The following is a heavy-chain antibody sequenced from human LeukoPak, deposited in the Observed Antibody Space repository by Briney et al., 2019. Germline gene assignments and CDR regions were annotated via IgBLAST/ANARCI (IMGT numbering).Heavy chain of an antibody. CDR2: ISSSSSYI. V-gene: IGHV3-21*01. CDR3: ASSGSSTSPAAASSIAAAGTSTYY. D-gene: IGHD6-13*01. Sequence: GGSLRLSCAASGFTFSSYSMNWVRQAPGKGLEWVSSISSSSSYIYYADSVKGRFTISRDNAKNSLYLQMNSLRAEDTAVYYCASSGSSTSPAAASSIAAAGTSTYYWGQGTLVTVSS. J-gene: IGHJ4*02. CDR1: GFTFSSYS.